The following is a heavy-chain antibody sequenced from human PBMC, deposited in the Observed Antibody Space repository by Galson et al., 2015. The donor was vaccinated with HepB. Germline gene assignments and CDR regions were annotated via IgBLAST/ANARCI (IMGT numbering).Heavy chain of an antibody. V-gene: IGHV3-9*01. Sequence: SLRLSCAASGFTFDDYAMHWVRQAPGKGLEWVSGISWNSGSIGYADSVKGRFTISGDNAKNSLYLQMNSLRAEDTALYYCAKDMGTYDSSGYGVSTVGVVAFDIWGQGTMVTVSS. CDR3: AKDMGTYDSSGYGVSTVGVVAFDI. CDR2: ISWNSGSI. CDR1: GFTFDDYA. J-gene: IGHJ3*02. D-gene: IGHD3-22*01.